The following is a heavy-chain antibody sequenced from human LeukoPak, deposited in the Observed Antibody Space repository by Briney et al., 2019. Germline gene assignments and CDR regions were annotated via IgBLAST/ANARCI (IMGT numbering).Heavy chain of an antibody. CDR3: ARASVLRFLEWLGGGVPNYYYYMDV. V-gene: IGHV3-23*01. CDR2: ISGSGGST. CDR1: GFTFSSYA. D-gene: IGHD3-3*01. Sequence: PGGSLRLSCAASGFTFSSYAMSWVRQAPGKGLEWVSAISGSGGSTYYADSVKGRFTISRDNSKNTLYLQMNSLRAEDTAVYYCARASVLRFLEWLGGGVPNYYYYMDVWGKGTTVTVSS. J-gene: IGHJ6*03.